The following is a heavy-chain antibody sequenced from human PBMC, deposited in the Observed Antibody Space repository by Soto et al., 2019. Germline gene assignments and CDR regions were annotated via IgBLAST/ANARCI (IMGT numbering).Heavy chain of an antibody. J-gene: IGHJ6*02. Sequence: SETLSLTCTVSGGSISSSSYYWGWIRQPPGKGLEWIGSIYYSGSTYYNPSLKSRVTISVETSKKQFSLKLSSVTAADTAVYYCARSGGYSYGERDYYYYGMDVWGQGTTVT. V-gene: IGHV4-39*01. CDR1: GGSISSSSYY. CDR2: IYYSGST. CDR3: ARSGGYSYGERDYYYYGMDV. D-gene: IGHD5-18*01.